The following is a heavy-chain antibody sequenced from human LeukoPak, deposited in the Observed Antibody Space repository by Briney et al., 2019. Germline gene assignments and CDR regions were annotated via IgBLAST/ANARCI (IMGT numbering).Heavy chain of an antibody. Sequence: HAGGSPRLSCAASGFAVSNNYMSWVRQAPGKGLEWVSIIYGGGSTYYADSVNGRFTISRHNSKNTLFLQMNSLRTEDTAVYYCARAYDSSGYWPEYFHHWGQGTLVTVSS. CDR1: GFAVSNNY. D-gene: IGHD3-22*01. CDR2: IYGGGST. CDR3: ARAYDSSGYWPEYFHH. V-gene: IGHV3-53*04. J-gene: IGHJ1*01.